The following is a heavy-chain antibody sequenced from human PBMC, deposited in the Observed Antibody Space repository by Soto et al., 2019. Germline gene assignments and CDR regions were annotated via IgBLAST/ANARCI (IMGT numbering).Heavy chain of an antibody. D-gene: IGHD2-15*01. Sequence: GGSLRLSCAASGFTISNAWMNWVRQAPGKGLEWVGRIKTNGEGGTTDYAAPVKGRFVISRDDSKNTLYLQMNSLRPDDTAVYYCTSGSVEGVWGQGTTVTDSS. CDR1: GFTISNAW. J-gene: IGHJ6*02. CDR3: TSGSVEGV. V-gene: IGHV3-15*07. CDR2: IKTNGEGGTT.